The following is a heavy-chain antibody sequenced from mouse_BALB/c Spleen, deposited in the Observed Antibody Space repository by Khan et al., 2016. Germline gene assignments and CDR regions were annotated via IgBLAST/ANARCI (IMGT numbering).Heavy chain of an antibody. Sequence: QVQLQQPGTELVIPGAPVKLSCKASGYTFTSYWMNWVKQRPGRGLEWIGRIDPSDSETHYNQKFKDKATLTVDISSSTAYIQRSSLTSEDSAVYYCARRGYGTWFAYWGQGTLVTVSA. J-gene: IGHJ3*01. V-gene: IGHV1-69*01. D-gene: IGHD1-1*01. CDR2: IDPSDSET. CDR1: GYTFTSYW. CDR3: ARRGYGTWFAY.